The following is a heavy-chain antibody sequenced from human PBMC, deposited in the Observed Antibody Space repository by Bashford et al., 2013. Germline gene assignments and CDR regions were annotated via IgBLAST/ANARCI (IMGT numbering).Heavy chain of an antibody. J-gene: IGHJ4*02. V-gene: IGHV3-30*18. CDR2: ISYDGSNK. CDR1: GFTFSSYG. Sequence: GSLRLSCAASGFTFSSYGMHWVRQAPGKGLEWVAVISYDGSNKYYVDSVKGRFTISRDNSKNTLYLQMNSLRAEDTAVYYCAKGPDYYDSSGYYVSVGLDYWGQGTLVTVSS. D-gene: IGHD3-22*01. CDR3: AKGPDYYDSSGYYVSVGLDY.